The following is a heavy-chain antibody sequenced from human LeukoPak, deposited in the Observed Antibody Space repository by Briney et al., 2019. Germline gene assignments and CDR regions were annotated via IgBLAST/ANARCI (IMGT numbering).Heavy chain of an antibody. D-gene: IGHD6-19*01. CDR1: GGSISSLNL. V-gene: IGHV4-4*02. CDR2: MYLGGTT. CDR3: AGLEGRYSTDWFYFFDY. J-gene: IGHJ4*02. Sequence: SETLSLTCIVSGGSISSLNLWSWLRQPPGKGLEWIGEMYLGGTTNFNPSLKSRVTILIDKSKNRLSLQLTSVTAADTAVYYCAGLEGRYSTDWFYFFDYWGQGALVTVSS.